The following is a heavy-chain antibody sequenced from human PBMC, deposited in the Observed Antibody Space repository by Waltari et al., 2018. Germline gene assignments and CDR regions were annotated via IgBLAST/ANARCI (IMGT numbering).Heavy chain of an antibody. CDR1: AFTFSPST. V-gene: IGHV3-30*01. CDR2: TSHDESHK. D-gene: IGHD2-8*01. Sequence: QVQLVESGGGVVQPGRSLRLSCAASAFTFSPSTMHWVRQAPGKGLEGVAVTSHDESHKYYADSVKGRFTISKDNSKNTLYLQMNSLSTEDTAMYYCARDDRDGLPDYFDFWGQGTLVTVSS. J-gene: IGHJ4*02. CDR3: ARDDRDGLPDYFDF.